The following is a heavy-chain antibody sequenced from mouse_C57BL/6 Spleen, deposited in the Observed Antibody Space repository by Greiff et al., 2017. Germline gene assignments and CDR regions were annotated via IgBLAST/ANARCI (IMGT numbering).Heavy chain of an antibody. D-gene: IGHD2-4*01. Sequence: QVQLQQSGAELVKPGASVKISCKASGYAFSSYWMNWVKQRPGKGLEWIGQIYPGDGDTNYNGKFKGKATLTADKSSSTAYMQLSSLTSEDSAVYFCARPLQDYGAMDYWGQGTSVTVSS. CDR2: IYPGDGDT. CDR1: GYAFSSYW. J-gene: IGHJ4*01. CDR3: ARPLQDYGAMDY. V-gene: IGHV1-80*01.